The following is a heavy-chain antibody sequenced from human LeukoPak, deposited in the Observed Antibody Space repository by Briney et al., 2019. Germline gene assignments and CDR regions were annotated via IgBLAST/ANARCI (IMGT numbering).Heavy chain of an antibody. D-gene: IGHD3-16*02. J-gene: IGHJ4*02. CDR3: ARWLGAIAWPYYFDY. CDR1: GFTFSLYW. CDR2: INQDGSET. V-gene: IGHV3-7*01. Sequence: PGGSLRLSCAASGFTFSLYWMTWVRQAPVKGLEWVANINQDGSETYYVDSVKGRFTISRDNAKNSLYLQMNSLRAEDTAVYYCARWLGAIAWPYYFDYWGQGTLVTVSS.